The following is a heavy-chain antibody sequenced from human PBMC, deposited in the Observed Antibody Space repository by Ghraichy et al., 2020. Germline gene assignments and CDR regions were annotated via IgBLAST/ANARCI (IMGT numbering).Heavy chain of an antibody. CDR2: ISYSGAT. V-gene: IGHV4-59*01. Sequence: SETLSLTCTVSGGSISNFYWSWIRQPPGKGLEWLGYISYSGATNYNPSLKSRVTISVDTSKKHFSLNLTSLTAADTAVYYCARTLGYCTGGNCPEVFDIWGQGTMVTVSS. D-gene: IGHD2-15*01. CDR1: GGSISNFY. CDR3: ARTLGYCTGGNCPEVFDI. J-gene: IGHJ3*02.